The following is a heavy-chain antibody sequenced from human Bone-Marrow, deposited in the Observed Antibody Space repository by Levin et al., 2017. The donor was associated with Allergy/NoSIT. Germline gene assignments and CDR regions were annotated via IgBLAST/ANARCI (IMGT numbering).Heavy chain of an antibody. D-gene: IGHD3-9*01. CDR3: AKDLKAGTLHWNLDV. CDR2: INPNSGGT. V-gene: IGHV1-2*02. Sequence: GESLKISCKASGYSFTDYYLHWVRQAPGQGLEWMGWINPNSGGTNYAENFQGRVTLTRDTSINTAYMDLSRLRSDDTAIYYCAKDLKAGTLHWNLDVWGRGTLITVSS. CDR1: GYSFTDYY. J-gene: IGHJ2*01.